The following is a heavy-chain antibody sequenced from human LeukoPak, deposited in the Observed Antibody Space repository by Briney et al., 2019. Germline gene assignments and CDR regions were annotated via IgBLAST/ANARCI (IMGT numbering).Heavy chain of an antibody. CDR1: GFTFSSYW. J-gene: IGHJ4*02. D-gene: IGHD2-8*02. V-gene: IGHV3-74*01. Sequence: GGSLRLSCAASGFTFSSYWMHWVRQAPGKGLVWVSRIKSDGSSTSYADSVKGRFTISRDNAKNTLCLQMNGVRAEDTAVYYCSRDQIYCTGGYCYFDYWGRGTLVTVSS. CDR3: SRDQIYCTGGYCYFDY. CDR2: IKSDGSST.